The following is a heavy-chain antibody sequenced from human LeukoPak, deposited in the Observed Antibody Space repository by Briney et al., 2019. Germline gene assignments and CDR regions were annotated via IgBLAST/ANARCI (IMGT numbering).Heavy chain of an antibody. CDR3: ARDVGARLPGY. J-gene: IGHJ4*02. CDR2: INRSGST. V-gene: IGHV4-39*07. CDR1: GGSISSSSYY. Sequence: SETLSLTCTVSGGSISSSSYYWSWIRQPPGKGLEWIGEINRSGSTNYNPSLKSRVTISIDTSKNQFSLRLSSVTAADTAVYYCARDVGARLPGYWGQGTLVTVS. D-gene: IGHD6-6*01.